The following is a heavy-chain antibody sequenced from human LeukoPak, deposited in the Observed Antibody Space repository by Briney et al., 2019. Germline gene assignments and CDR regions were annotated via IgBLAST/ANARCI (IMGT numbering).Heavy chain of an antibody. Sequence: SETLSLTCTVSGGSIFSTDYFWAWIRQSPGKGLEWIASVYYSGSAFYNPSLKSRVTISVDTSKNQFSLKLSSVTAADTAVYYCARPNYYDSSGYYSAFDIWGQGTMVTVSS. CDR3: ARPNYYDSSGYYSAFDI. J-gene: IGHJ3*02. CDR1: GGSIFSTDYF. CDR2: VYYSGSA. V-gene: IGHV4-39*07. D-gene: IGHD3-22*01.